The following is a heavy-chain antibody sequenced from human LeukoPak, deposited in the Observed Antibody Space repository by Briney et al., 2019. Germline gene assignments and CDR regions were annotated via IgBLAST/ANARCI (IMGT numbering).Heavy chain of an antibody. CDR2: ISAYNGNT. D-gene: IGHD3-10*01. Sequence: VAPVKVSCKASGYTFTSYGISWVRQAPGQGLEWMGWISAYNGNTNYAQKLQGRVTMTTDTSTSTAYMELRSLRSDDTAVYYCARNYYYGSGPYYYGMDVWGQGTTVTVSS. V-gene: IGHV1-18*01. J-gene: IGHJ6*02. CDR3: ARNYYYGSGPYYYGMDV. CDR1: GYTFTSYG.